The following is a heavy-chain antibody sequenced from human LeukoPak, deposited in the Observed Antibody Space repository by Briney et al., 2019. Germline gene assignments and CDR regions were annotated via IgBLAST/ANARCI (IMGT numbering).Heavy chain of an antibody. D-gene: IGHD1-26*01. Sequence: ASVKVSCKASGYTLTDYYMHWVRQAPGQGLEWMGRINPNSGGTNYAQKFQGRVTMTRDTSTTTVDMELSSLRSEDTAVYYCVRGSGSGSYYAYWGQGTLVTVSS. J-gene: IGHJ4*02. CDR2: INPNSGGT. CDR1: GYTLTDYY. V-gene: IGHV1-2*06. CDR3: VRGSGSGSYYAY.